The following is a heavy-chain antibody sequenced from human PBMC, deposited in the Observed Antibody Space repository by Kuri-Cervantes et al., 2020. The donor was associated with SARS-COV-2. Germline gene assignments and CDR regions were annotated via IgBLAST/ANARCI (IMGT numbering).Heavy chain of an antibody. J-gene: IGHJ6*03. CDR1: GFTFSTYS. V-gene: IGHV3-21*01. CDR3: AKDPVYYYYYMDV. CDR2: ISSSSSQR. Sequence: LSLTCAVSGFTFSTYSMTWVRQAPGKGLEWVSSISSSSSQRYYVDSVKGRFTISRDNAKNSLYLQMNSLRAEDTAVYYCAKDPVYYYYYMDVWGKGTTVTVSS.